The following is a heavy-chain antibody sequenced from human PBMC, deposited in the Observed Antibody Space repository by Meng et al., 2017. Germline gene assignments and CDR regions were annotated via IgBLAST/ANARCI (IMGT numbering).Heavy chain of an antibody. Sequence: SGSTLVKPTQTLTLTCTFSGFSLSTSGVGVGWIRQPPGKALEWLALIYWNDDKRYSPSRKSRLTITKDTSKNQVVLTMTNMDPVDTATYYCAHSVLFLYCSSTSCLSWFDPWGQGTLVTVSS. D-gene: IGHD2-2*01. CDR3: AHSVLFLYCSSTSCLSWFDP. V-gene: IGHV2-5*01. J-gene: IGHJ5*02. CDR1: GFSLSTSGVG. CDR2: IYWNDDK.